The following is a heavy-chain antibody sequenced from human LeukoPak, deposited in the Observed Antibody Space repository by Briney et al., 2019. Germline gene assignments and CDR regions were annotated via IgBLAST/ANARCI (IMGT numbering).Heavy chain of an antibody. J-gene: IGHJ4*02. CDR3: ARKNYDSSGYYEYYFDY. D-gene: IGHD3-22*01. CDR2: IYYSGST. CDR1: GGSISSYY. V-gene: IGHV4-59*01. Sequence: SETLSLTCTVSGGSISSYYWSWIRQPPGKGLEWIGYIYYSGSTNYNPSLKSRVTISVEKSKHQFSLKLSSVPAADTAVYYCARKNYDSSGYYEYYFDYWGQGTLVTVSS.